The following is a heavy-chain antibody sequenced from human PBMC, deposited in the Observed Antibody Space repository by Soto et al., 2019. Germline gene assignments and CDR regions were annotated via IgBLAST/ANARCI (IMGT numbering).Heavy chain of an antibody. CDR3: ARNPSGDY. J-gene: IGHJ4*02. D-gene: IGHD3-10*01. CDR1: GFTFSSYS. Sequence: EVQLVESGGGLVKPGGSLGLPCEASGFTFSSYSMTWVRQAPGKGLEWVSSINSRSSSISYADSVKGRFTISRDNAKNSLYLQMNSLRAEDTAVYYCARNPSGDYWGQGTLVTVSS. V-gene: IGHV3-21*01. CDR2: INSRSSSI.